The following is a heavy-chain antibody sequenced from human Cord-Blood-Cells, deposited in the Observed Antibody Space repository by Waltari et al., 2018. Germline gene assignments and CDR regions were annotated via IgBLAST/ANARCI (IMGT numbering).Heavy chain of an antibody. CDR1: GGSISSYY. D-gene: IGHD6-19*01. CDR3: ARSGYSSGWFDAFDI. V-gene: IGHV4-4*07. J-gene: IGHJ3*02. CDR2: IYTSGSA. Sequence: QVQLQESGPGLVKPSETLSLTCTVSGGSISSYYWSWIRQPAGKGMEWLGRIYTSGSANYNPSLKGRVTMSVDTSKNQFSLKLSSVTAADTAVYYCARSGYSSGWFDAFDIWGQGTMVTVSS.